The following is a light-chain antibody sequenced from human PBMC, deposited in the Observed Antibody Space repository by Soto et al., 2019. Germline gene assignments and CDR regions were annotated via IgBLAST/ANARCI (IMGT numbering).Light chain of an antibody. J-gene: IGLJ1*01. Sequence: QSVLTQPPSASGTPGQRVTISCSGSSSNIGSNTVNWYQQLPVTAPKLLIYSNNQRPSGVPDRFSGSKSGTSASLAISGLQYEDEADYYCAAWDDSLNGYVFGTGTKLTVL. CDR2: SNN. CDR3: AAWDDSLNGYV. CDR1: SSNIGSNT. V-gene: IGLV1-44*01.